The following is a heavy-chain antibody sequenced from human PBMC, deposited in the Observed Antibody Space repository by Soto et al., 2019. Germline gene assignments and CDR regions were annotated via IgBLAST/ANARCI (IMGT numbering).Heavy chain of an antibody. D-gene: IGHD3-3*01. CDR2: MNPNSGNT. Sequence: GASVKVSCKASGYTFTSYDINWVRQATGQGLEWMGWMNPNSGNTGYAQKFQGRVTMTRNTSISTAYMELSSLRSEDTAVYYCARGSEAAYYDFWSGYSGYYYYGMDVWGQGTTVTVSS. V-gene: IGHV1-8*01. CDR1: GYTFTSYD. J-gene: IGHJ6*02. CDR3: ARGSEAAYYDFWSGYSGYYYYGMDV.